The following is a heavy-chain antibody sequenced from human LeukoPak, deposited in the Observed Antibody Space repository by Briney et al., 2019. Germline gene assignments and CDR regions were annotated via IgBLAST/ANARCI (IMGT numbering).Heavy chain of an antibody. V-gene: IGHV1-2*06. Sequence: ASVKVSCTASGYTFTGYYMHWVRQAPGQGLERMGRINPNSGGTNYAQKFQGRVTMTRDTSISTAYMELSRLRSDDTAVYYCARFRNLYCSSTSCYGGSDYWGQGTLVTVSS. D-gene: IGHD2-2*01. CDR2: INPNSGGT. CDR3: ARFRNLYCSSTSCYGGSDY. CDR1: GYTFTGYY. J-gene: IGHJ4*02.